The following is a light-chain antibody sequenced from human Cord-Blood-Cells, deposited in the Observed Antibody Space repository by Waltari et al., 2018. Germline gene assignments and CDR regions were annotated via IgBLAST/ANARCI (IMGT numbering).Light chain of an antibody. Sequence: EIVMTQSPATLSVSPGERATLSCRASQSVSSNLAWYQQKPGQAPRLLFYGASTRATGIPARFSGSGSGTEFTLTISSLQSEDFAVYYCQQYNNWQVTFGQGTRLEIK. J-gene: IGKJ5*01. CDR1: QSVSSN. CDR2: GAS. V-gene: IGKV3-15*01. CDR3: QQYNNWQVT.